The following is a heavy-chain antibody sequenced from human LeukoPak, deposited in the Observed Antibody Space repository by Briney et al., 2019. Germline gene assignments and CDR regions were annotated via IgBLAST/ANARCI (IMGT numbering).Heavy chain of an antibody. V-gene: IGHV1-2*02. Sequence: ASVKVSCKASGYTFTGYYMHWVRQAPGQGLEWMGWINPNSGGTNYAQKFQGRVTMTRDTSISTAYMELSRLRSDDTAVYYCARGPSGMVTYFDYWGQGTLVTVSS. D-gene: IGHD3-3*01. CDR3: ARGPSGMVTYFDY. CDR1: GYTFTGYY. CDR2: INPNSGGT. J-gene: IGHJ4*02.